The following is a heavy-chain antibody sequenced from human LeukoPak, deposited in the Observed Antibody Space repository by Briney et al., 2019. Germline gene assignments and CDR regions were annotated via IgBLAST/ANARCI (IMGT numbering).Heavy chain of an antibody. CDR1: GFTFNTFN. D-gene: IGHD3-9*01. V-gene: IGHV3-21*01. CDR3: ARGHYDVLASSYKWTPDY. CDR2: INRGGDYK. J-gene: IGHJ4*02. Sequence: PGGSLRLSCAPSGFTFNTFNMKWFRQAPGEGLEWVSSINRGGDYKYYADSVKGRFTTSRDNGKNSLSLQLSSLRVEDPAIYYCARGHYDVLASSYKWTPDYWGQGTLVTVPS.